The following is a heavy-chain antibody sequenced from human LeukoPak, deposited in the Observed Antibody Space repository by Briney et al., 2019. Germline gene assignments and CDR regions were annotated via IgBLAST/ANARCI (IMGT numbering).Heavy chain of an antibody. CDR1: GGSISSGSYY. J-gene: IGHJ6*03. D-gene: IGHD2-2*01. Sequence: PSETLSLTCTVSGGSISSGSYYWSWIRQPAGKGLEWIGRIYTSGSTNYNPSLKSRVTISVDTSKNQFSLKLSSVTAADTAVYYCARGLYCGSTSCYARYYYMDVWGKGTTVTISS. CDR3: ARGLYCGSTSCYARYYYMDV. CDR2: IYTSGST. V-gene: IGHV4-61*02.